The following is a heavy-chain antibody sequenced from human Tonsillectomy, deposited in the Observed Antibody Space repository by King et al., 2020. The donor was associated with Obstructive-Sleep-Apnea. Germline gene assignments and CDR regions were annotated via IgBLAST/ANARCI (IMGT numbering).Heavy chain of an antibody. CDR3: ARDEILSYYYYGMDV. V-gene: IGHV4-38-2*02. J-gene: IGHJ6*02. CDR1: GYSISSGYY. Sequence: QLQESGPGLVKPSETLSLTCTVSGYSISSGYYWGWIRQPPGKGLEWIGSIYHSGSTYYNPSLKSRVTISVDTSKNQFSLKLSSVTAADTAVYYWARDEILSYYYYGMDVWGQGTTVTVSS. D-gene: IGHD2-15*01. CDR2: IYHSGST.